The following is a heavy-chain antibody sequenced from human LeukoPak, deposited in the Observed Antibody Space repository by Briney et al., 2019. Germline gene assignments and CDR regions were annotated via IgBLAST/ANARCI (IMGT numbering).Heavy chain of an antibody. CDR3: ARWAVGAAAGINWFDP. CDR1: GGSISGYY. CDR2: IYYSGST. D-gene: IGHD6-13*01. J-gene: IGHJ5*02. Sequence: SETLSPTCTVSGGSISGYYWSWIRQPPGKGLEWIGYIYYSGSTNYNPSLKSRVTISVDTSKNQFSLKLSSVTAADTAVYYCARWAVGAAAGINWFDPWGQGTLVTVSS. V-gene: IGHV4-59*01.